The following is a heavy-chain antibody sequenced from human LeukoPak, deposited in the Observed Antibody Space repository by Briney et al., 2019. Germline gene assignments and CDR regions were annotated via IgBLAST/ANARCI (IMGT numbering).Heavy chain of an antibody. CDR3: ARANQQLASYYYYYGMDV. J-gene: IGHJ6*02. D-gene: IGHD6-13*01. V-gene: IGHV1-18*01. Sequence: ASVKVSCKASGYTFTSYGISWVRQAPGQGLEWMGWISAYNGNTNYAQELQGRVTMTTDTSTSTAYMELRSLRSDDTAVYYCARANQQLASYYYYYGMDVWGQGTTVTVSS. CDR1: GYTFTSYG. CDR2: ISAYNGNT.